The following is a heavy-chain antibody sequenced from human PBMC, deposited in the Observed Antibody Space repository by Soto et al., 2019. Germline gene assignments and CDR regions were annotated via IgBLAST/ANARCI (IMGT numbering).Heavy chain of an antibody. J-gene: IGHJ4*02. D-gene: IGHD3-22*01. CDR2: IWYDGSNK. CDR3: ARVEISRLLGYYDSSGYYTLDY. CDR1: GFTFSSYG. V-gene: IGHV3-33*01. Sequence: GGSLRLSCAASGFTFSSYGMHWVRQAPGKGLEWVAVIWYDGSNKYYADSVKGRFTISRDNSKNTLYLQMNSLRAEDTAVYYCARVEISRLLGYYDSSGYYTLDYWGQGTLVTVSS.